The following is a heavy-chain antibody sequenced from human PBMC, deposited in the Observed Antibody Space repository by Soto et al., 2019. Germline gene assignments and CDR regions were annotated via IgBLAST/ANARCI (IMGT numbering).Heavy chain of an antibody. CDR3: ARDSITMVRGAVYYYYGMDV. CDR1: GGSFSGYY. J-gene: IGHJ6*02. V-gene: IGHV4-34*01. Sequence: SETLSLTCAVYGGSFSGYYWSWIRQPPGKGLEWIGEINHSGSTNYNPSLKSRVTISVDTSKNQFSLKLSSVTATDTAVYYCARDSITMVRGAVYYYYGMDVWGQRTTVTVSS. CDR2: INHSGST. D-gene: IGHD3-10*01.